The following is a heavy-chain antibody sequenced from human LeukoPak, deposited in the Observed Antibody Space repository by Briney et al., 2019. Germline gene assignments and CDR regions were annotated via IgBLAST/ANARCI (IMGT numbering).Heavy chain of an antibody. Sequence: PSETLSLTCTVSGGSISSGGYYWRWIRQHPGKGLEWIGYIYYSGSTYYNPSLKSRVTISVDTSKNQFSLKLSSVTAADTAVYYCARRRWYSSSWYGIDYWGQGTLVTVSP. CDR3: ARRRWYSSSWYGIDY. CDR1: GGSISSGGYY. J-gene: IGHJ4*02. D-gene: IGHD6-13*01. V-gene: IGHV4-31*03. CDR2: IYYSGST.